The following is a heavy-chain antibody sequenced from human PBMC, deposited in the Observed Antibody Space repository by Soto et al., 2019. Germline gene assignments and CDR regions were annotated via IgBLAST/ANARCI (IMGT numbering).Heavy chain of an antibody. J-gene: IGHJ4*02. V-gene: IGHV1-69*01. Sequence: QAQVVQSGAEVRKPGSSVKLSCKASEGTFNSYAIAWVRQAPGQGLEWMGGIIPYYNTLNYAQKFQDTVTITADDPTNTVYMEVSSLGSYDTAVYFCGSGASRWYPYFFDSWAQGTLVTVSS. CDR1: EGTFNSYA. D-gene: IGHD6-13*01. CDR2: IIPYYNTL. CDR3: GSGASRWYPYFFDS.